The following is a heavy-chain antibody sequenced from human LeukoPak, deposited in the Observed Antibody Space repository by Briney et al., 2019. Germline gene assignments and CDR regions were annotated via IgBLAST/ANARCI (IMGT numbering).Heavy chain of an antibody. CDR1: GYTFTSYY. J-gene: IGHJ5*02. CDR2: INPSGGST. D-gene: IGHD3-10*01. V-gene: IGHV1-46*01. CDR3: AREGVYYGSGSSNWFDP. Sequence: ASVKVSCKASGYTFTSYYMHWVRQAPGQGLEWMGIINPSGGSTSYAQKFQGRVTMTRDTSTSTVYMELSSLRFEDTAVYYCAREGVYYGSGSSNWFDPWGQGTLVTVSS.